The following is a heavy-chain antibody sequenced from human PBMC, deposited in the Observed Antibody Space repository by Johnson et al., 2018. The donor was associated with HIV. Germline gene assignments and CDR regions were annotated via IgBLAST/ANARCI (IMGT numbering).Heavy chain of an antibody. CDR2: IRYYGSNK. V-gene: IGHV3-30*02. CDR1: GFTFSSYG. D-gene: IGHD1-26*01. J-gene: IGHJ3*02. CDR3: VKDRGSPGIRAALDS. Sequence: QVQLVESGGVVVQPGGSLRLSCAASGFTFSSYGMPWVRQAPGKGLEWVAFIRYYGSNKYYADSVKGRFTISRDNSKNTLYLQMNSLRVEDTAMYDCVKDRGSPGIRAALDSWGQGTKVTVSS.